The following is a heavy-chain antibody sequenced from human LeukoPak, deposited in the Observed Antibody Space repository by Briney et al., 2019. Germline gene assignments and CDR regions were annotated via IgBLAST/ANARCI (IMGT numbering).Heavy chain of an antibody. Sequence: GGSLRLSCAASGFTVSSNYVSWVRQAPGKGLEWVSVIYSGGSTYYADSVKGRFTISRDNSKNTLYLQMNSLRAEDTAVYYCASHPVAHRPNYGSGTYWGQGTLVTVSS. D-gene: IGHD3-10*01. CDR2: IYSGGST. CDR3: ASHPVAHRPNYGSGTY. V-gene: IGHV3-53*01. J-gene: IGHJ4*02. CDR1: GFTVSSNY.